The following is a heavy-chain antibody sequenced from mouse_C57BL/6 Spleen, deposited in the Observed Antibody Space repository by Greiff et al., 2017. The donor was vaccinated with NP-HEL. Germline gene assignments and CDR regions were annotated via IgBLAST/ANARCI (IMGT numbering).Heavy chain of an antibody. D-gene: IGHD2-10*02. J-gene: IGHJ2*01. Sequence: VQLQQPGAELVKPGASVKLSCKASGYTFTSYWMQWVKQRPGQGLEWIGEIDPSDSYTNYNQKFKGKATLTVDTSSSTAYMQLSSLTSEDSAVYYCARRYGNPYFDYGGQGTTLTVSS. CDR2: IDPSDSYT. CDR1: GYTFTSYW. CDR3: ARRYGNPYFDY. V-gene: IGHV1-50*01.